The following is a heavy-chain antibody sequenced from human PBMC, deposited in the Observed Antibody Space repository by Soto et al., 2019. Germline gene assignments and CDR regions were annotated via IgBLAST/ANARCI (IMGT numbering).Heavy chain of an antibody. CDR1: GFTVSSNY. CDR2: IYSGGST. Sequence: GGSLRLSCAASGFTVSSNYMSWVRQAPGKGLEWVSVIYSGGSTYYADSVKGRFTISRHNSKNTLYLQMNSLRAEDTAVYYCAGGDILTGYPPGYWGQGTLVTVSS. CDR3: AGGDILTGYPPGY. J-gene: IGHJ4*02. D-gene: IGHD3-9*01. V-gene: IGHV3-53*04.